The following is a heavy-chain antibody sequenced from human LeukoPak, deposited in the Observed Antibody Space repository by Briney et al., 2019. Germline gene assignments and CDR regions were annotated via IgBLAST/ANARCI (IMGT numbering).Heavy chain of an antibody. Sequence: GGSLRLSCAASGFTFSKFAMSWVRQAPGKGLEWVSNISDSGASTYFADSVKGRFTISRDNSKSTLYLHMDSLRAEDTAMYYCAKVPYSDYGSGKPPFMDVWGQGTTVAVSS. CDR2: ISDSGAST. CDR1: GFTFSKFA. CDR3: AKVPYSDYGSGKPPFMDV. J-gene: IGHJ6*02. D-gene: IGHD3-10*01. V-gene: IGHV3-23*01.